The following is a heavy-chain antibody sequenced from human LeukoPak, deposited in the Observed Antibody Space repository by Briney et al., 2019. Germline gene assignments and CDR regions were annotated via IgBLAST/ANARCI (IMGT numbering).Heavy chain of an antibody. CDR2: IYYSGST. J-gene: IGHJ6*02. V-gene: IGHV4-59*01. CDR3: ARVPRYYDFWSGYYYGMDV. CDR1: GGSISSYY. Sequence: PSETLSLTCTVSGGSISSYYWSWIRQPPGKGLEWIGYIYYSGSTNYNPSLKSRVTISVDRSKNQFSLKLSSVTAADTAVYYCARVPRYYDFWSGYYYGMDVWGQGTTVTVSS. D-gene: IGHD3-3*01.